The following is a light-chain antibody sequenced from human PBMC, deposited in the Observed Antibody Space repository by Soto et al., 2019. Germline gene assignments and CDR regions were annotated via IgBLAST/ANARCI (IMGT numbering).Light chain of an antibody. Sequence: EIVLTQFPATLSLSPGERATLSCRASQGVGSYLAWYQQKPGQAPRLLIYDASHRATDIPARFSGSGSGTDFTLTVSTLQPEDLEVYYCQQRSDWTPGTFGGGTKVDI. V-gene: IGKV3-11*01. CDR3: QQRSDWTPGT. CDR2: DAS. CDR1: QGVGSY. J-gene: IGKJ4*01.